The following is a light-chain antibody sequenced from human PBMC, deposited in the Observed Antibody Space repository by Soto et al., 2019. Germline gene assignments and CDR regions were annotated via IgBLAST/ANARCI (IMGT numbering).Light chain of an antibody. CDR1: SSDVGGYNF. V-gene: IGLV2-14*01. Sequence: QSALTQPASVSGSPGQSITISCTGTSSDVGGYNFVSWYQQHPGKAPKLIFSEVSNRPSGVSYRFSGSKSGNTASLTISGLXADDEADYYCSSYTSTTSYVFGTGTKV. CDR2: EVS. J-gene: IGLJ1*01. CDR3: SSYTSTTSYV.